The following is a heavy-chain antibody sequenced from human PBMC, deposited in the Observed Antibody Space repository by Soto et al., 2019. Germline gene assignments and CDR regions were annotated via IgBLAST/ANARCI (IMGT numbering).Heavy chain of an antibody. J-gene: IGHJ4*02. CDR3: AKDRERDAWYEDL. V-gene: IGHV3-23*01. Sequence: RVSLRLSCVAYGFSFSSYAMSWVRQAPGKGLEWVSVISGSDGSTYYADSVKGRFTISRDNSKNTLYLQMNSLRAEDTAVYYCAKDRERDAWYEDLWGQGTLVTVSS. D-gene: IGHD6-13*01. CDR1: GFSFSSYA. CDR2: ISGSDGST.